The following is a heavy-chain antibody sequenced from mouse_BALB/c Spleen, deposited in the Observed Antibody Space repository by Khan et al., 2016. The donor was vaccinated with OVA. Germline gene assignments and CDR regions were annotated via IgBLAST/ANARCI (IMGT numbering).Heavy chain of an antibody. CDR1: GCTFSNYA. CDR3: ARSPGFYGSNYFDF. CDR2: ISSGGSYT. V-gene: IGHV5-9-3*01. D-gene: IGHD1-1*01. J-gene: IGHJ2*01. Sequence: EVELVESGGGLVKPGESLKISCAASGCTFSNYAMSWVRQTQEKRMEWVATISSGGSYTYYTDSVKGRFNIYRDNANNTLYLHRSSPRSEYTAMYYCARSPGFYGSNYFDFWGQGTTVTVSS.